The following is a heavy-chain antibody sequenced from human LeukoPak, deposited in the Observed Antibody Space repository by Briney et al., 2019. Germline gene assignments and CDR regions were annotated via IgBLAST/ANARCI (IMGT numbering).Heavy chain of an antibody. CDR3: ARTYYDILTGYYFDP. CDR1: GGSISSGGSS. Sequence: SQTLSLTCAVSGGSISSGGSSWSWTRQPPGKGLEWIGYIYHSGSTYYNPSLKSRVTLSLDRSRNQFSLKLSSVTAADTAVYYCARTYYDILTGYYFDPWGQGTLVTVSS. CDR2: IYHSGST. J-gene: IGHJ5*02. D-gene: IGHD3-9*01. V-gene: IGHV4-30-2*01.